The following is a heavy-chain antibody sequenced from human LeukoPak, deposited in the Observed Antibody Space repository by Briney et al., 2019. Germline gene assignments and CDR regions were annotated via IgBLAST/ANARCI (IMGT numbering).Heavy chain of an antibody. D-gene: IGHD2-15*01. CDR2: IYPGDSDT. Sequence: GESLKISCKGSGYSFTSYWIGWVRQMPGKGLEWMGIIYPGDSDTRYSPSFQGQVTISADKSISTAYLQWSSLKASDTAMYYCATNKILGYCSGGSCYSLDYWGQGTLVTVSS. CDR3: ATNKILGYCSGGSCYSLDY. CDR1: GYSFTSYW. J-gene: IGHJ4*02. V-gene: IGHV5-51*01.